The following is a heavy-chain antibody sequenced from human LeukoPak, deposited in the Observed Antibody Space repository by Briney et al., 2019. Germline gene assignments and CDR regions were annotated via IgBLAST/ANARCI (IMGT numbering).Heavy chain of an antibody. Sequence: SETLSLTCTVSGGSISSYYWSWIRQPPGKGLEWIGYIYYSGSTNYNPSLKSRVTISVDTSKNQFSLKLSSVTAADTAVYYCARSGVRSGWYGRFDYWGQGTLVTVSS. CDR1: GGSISSYY. J-gene: IGHJ4*02. CDR3: ARSGVRSGWYGRFDY. V-gene: IGHV4-59*08. D-gene: IGHD6-19*01. CDR2: IYYSGST.